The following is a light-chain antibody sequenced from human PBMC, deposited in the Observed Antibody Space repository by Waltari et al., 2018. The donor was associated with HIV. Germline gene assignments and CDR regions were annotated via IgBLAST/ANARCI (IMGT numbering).Light chain of an antibody. Sequence: SYELTQPPSVSVSPGQTARITCSGDALPKKDAYWYQQRSGQAPTLLIYEDNKRPSVIPERFSGSSSSRMATLTITGAQPEDEADYFCYSTDGTDDHRGVFGGVTKLTVL. CDR3: YSTDGTDDHRGV. V-gene: IGLV3-10*01. CDR1: ALPKKD. CDR2: EDN. J-gene: IGLJ2*01.